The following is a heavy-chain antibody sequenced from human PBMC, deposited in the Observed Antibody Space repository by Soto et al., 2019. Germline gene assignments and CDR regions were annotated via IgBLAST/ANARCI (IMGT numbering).Heavy chain of an antibody. CDR1: GGTFSSYA. CDR2: IIPIFGTA. V-gene: IGHV1-69*01. D-gene: IGHD2-21*02. J-gene: IGHJ6*02. CDR3: ARLPCGDCYSSHYYGMDV. Sequence: QVQLVQSGAEVKKPGSSVKVSCKASGGTFSSYAISWVRQAPGQGLEWMGGIIPIFGTANYAQKFQGRVTITADESTSTAYMELSSLRSEDTAVYYCARLPCGDCYSSHYYGMDVWGQGTTVTVSS.